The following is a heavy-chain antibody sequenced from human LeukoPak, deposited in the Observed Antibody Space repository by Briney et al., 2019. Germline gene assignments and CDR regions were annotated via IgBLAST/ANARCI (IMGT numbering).Heavy chain of an antibody. V-gene: IGHV4-59*08. CDR2: IYYSGST. D-gene: IGHD5-12*01. CDR1: GGSISSYY. J-gene: IGHJ1*01. CDR3: ARGGLPPEYFQH. Sequence: SETLSLTCTVSGGSISSYYWSWIRQPPGKGLEWIGYIYYSGSTNYNPSLKSRVTISVDTSKNQFSLKLSSVTAADTAVYYCARGGLPPEYFQHWGQGTLVTVSS.